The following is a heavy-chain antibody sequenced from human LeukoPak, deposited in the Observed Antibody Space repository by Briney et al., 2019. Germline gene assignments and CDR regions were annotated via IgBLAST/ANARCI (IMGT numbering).Heavy chain of an antibody. J-gene: IGHJ4*02. CDR3: ARVRRDSRGYYPADY. CDR1: GITFTNAW. D-gene: IGHD3-22*01. CDR2: IKSKSDGGTI. V-gene: IGHV3-15*01. Sequence: GGSLRLSCAASGITFTNAWMSWVRQAPDKGLEGVGRIKSKSDGGTIDYAAPVKGRFTISRDDSKNSLYLQMNSLKTEDTAVYYCARVRRDSRGYYPADYWGRGTLVTVSS.